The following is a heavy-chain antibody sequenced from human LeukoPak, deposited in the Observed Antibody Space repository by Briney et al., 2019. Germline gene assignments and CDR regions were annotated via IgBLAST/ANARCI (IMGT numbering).Heavy chain of an antibody. CDR3: ASLPHYYDSSGYYYLFY. CDR1: GGSISSSSYY. J-gene: IGHJ4*02. D-gene: IGHD3-22*01. V-gene: IGHV4-39*01. CDR2: IYYSGST. Sequence: PSETLSLTCTVSGGSISSSSYYWGWIRQPPGKGLEWIGSIYYSGSTYYNPSLKSRVTISVDTSKNQFSLKLSSVTAADTAVYYCASLPHYYDSSGYYYLFYWGQGTLVTVSS.